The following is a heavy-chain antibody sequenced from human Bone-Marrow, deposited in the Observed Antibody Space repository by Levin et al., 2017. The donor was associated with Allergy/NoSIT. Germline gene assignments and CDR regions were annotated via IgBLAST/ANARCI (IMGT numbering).Heavy chain of an antibody. J-gene: IGHJ4*02. Sequence: GESLKISCAASGFAFSNYWMHWVRQAPGKGLVWVSRINRGGTSTTYADSVQGRFTISRDNAQNTLYLQMNSLRAEDTAVYYCARDPFAYNFGSGSYLDYWGQGTLVSVSS. CDR3: ARDPFAYNFGSGSYLDY. V-gene: IGHV3-74*01. CDR1: GFAFSNYW. D-gene: IGHD3-10*01. CDR2: INRGGTST.